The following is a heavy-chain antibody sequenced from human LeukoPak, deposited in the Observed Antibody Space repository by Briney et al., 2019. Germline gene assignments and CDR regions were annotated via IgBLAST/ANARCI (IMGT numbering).Heavy chain of an antibody. V-gene: IGHV3-21*01. J-gene: IGHJ4*02. CDR3: AREVNYYDSSGYQLFDY. CDR1: GFTFSSYS. Sequence: GGSLRLSCAASGFTFSSYSMNWVRQAPGKGLEWVSSISSSSCYIYYADSVKGRFTISRDNAKNSLYLQMNSLRAEDTAVYYCAREVNYYDSSGYQLFDYWGQGTLVTVSS. D-gene: IGHD3-22*01. CDR2: ISSSSCYI.